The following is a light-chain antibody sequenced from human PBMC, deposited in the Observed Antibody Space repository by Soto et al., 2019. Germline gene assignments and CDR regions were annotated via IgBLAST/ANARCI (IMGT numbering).Light chain of an antibody. CDR1: QSVSIL. CDR3: QQRSNWPLT. J-gene: IGKJ5*01. Sequence: EIVMTQSPATLSVSPGERSTLSCRASQSVSILLAWYQQKPGQAPRLLIYDASNRATGIPARFSGSGSGTDFTLTISGLEPEDFAVYYCQQRSNWPLTFGQGTRLEIK. V-gene: IGKV3-11*01. CDR2: DAS.